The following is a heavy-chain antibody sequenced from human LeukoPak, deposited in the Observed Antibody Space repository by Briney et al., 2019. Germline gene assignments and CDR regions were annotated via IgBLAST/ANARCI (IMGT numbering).Heavy chain of an antibody. D-gene: IGHD3-16*01. V-gene: IGHV3-48*03. CDR3: ARDTYDYVWGSPDAFDI. CDR2: ISSSGSTI. Sequence: GGSLRLSCAASGFTFSSYEMNWVRQAPGKGLEWVSYISSSGSTIYYADSMKGRFTISRDNAKNSLYLQMNSLRAEDTAVYYCARDTYDYVWGSPDAFDIWGQGTMVTVSS. CDR1: GFTFSSYE. J-gene: IGHJ3*02.